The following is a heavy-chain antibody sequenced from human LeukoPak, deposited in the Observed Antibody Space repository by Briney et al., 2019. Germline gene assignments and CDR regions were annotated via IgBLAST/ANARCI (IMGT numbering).Heavy chain of an antibody. CDR1: GGSFSSYY. CDR2: IYYSGRT. J-gene: IGHJ4*02. Sequence: SETLSLTCTVSGGSFSSYYWSWIRQPPGKGLEWIGYIYYSGRTNYNPSLKSRVTISVDTSKNLFSLRLTSVTAADTAVYYCARHSQHSRDLGSARNFDYWGQGTLVTVSS. D-gene: IGHD7-27*01. V-gene: IGHV4-59*08. CDR3: ARHSQHSRDLGSARNFDY.